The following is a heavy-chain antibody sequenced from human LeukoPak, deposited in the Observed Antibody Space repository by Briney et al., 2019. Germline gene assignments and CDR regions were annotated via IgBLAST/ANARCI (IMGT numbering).Heavy chain of an antibody. CDR3: ASLAYSSGYTYFDY. Sequence: GGSLRLSCAASGFTFNSYAMSWVRQAPGKGLEWVSAISARGGTTYYADSVKGRFTISRDNSKNTLYLQMNSLRAEDTAVYYCASLAYSSGYTYFDYWGQGTLVTVSS. CDR2: ISARGGTT. J-gene: IGHJ4*02. D-gene: IGHD3-22*01. V-gene: IGHV3-23*01. CDR1: GFTFNSYA.